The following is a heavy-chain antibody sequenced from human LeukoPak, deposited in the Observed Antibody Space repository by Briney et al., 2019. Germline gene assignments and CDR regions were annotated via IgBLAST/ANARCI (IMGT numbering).Heavy chain of an antibody. Sequence: GGSLRLSCAASGFTFDDYAMHWVRQAPGKGLEWVSTIGWNSGSIGYADSVKGRFTISRDNAKNSLYLQMNSLRAEDTAFYYCAKDGRWLQLEYYFDYWGQGTLVTVSS. D-gene: IGHD5-24*01. V-gene: IGHV3-9*01. CDR2: IGWNSGSI. CDR3: AKDGRWLQLEYYFDY. CDR1: GFTFDDYA. J-gene: IGHJ4*02.